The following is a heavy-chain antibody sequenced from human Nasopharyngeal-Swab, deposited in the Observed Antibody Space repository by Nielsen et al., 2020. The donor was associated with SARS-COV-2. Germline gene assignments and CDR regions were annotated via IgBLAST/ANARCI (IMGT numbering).Heavy chain of an antibody. CDR2: INPSGGST. CDR3: ARDQASIAAMAY. V-gene: IGHV1-46*01. D-gene: IGHD6-13*01. J-gene: IGHJ4*02. CDR1: GYTFTSYY. Sequence: ASVKVSCKASGYTFTSYYMHWVRQAPGQGLERMGIINPSGGSTSYAQKFQGRVTMTRDTSTGTVYMELSSLRSEDTAVYYCARDQASIAAMAYWGQGTLVTVSS.